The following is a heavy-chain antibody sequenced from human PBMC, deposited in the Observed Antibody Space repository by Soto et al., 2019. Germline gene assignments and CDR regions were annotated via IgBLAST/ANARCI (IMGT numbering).Heavy chain of an antibody. CDR3: ARAPTESFGWFDP. CDR2: ISYDGRNK. D-gene: IGHD2-21*02. J-gene: IGHJ5*02. V-gene: IGHV3-30*04. Sequence: QVQLVESGGGVVQPGRSLRLSCAASGFTFSSYAMHWVRQAPGKGLEWVALISYDGRNKYYADSVKGQFTISRDNSKNTLYLQMNSLRTEDTAVYYCARAPTESFGWFDPWGQGTLVTVSS. CDR1: GFTFSSYA.